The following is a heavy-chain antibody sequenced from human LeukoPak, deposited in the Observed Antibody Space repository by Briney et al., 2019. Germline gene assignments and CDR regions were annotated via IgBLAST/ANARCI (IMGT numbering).Heavy chain of an antibody. CDR2: ISGSGVST. V-gene: IGHV3-23*01. J-gene: IGHJ3*02. CDR1: GFTFSSYA. Sequence: PGGSLRLSCAASGFTFSSYAMSWVRQAPGKGLEWVSAISGSGVSTYFADSVKGRFAISRDNSKNTLYLQMNSLRAEDTAVYYCAKDYGGNAGGNAFDIWGQGTMVTVSS. CDR3: AKDYGGNAGGNAFDI. D-gene: IGHD4-23*01.